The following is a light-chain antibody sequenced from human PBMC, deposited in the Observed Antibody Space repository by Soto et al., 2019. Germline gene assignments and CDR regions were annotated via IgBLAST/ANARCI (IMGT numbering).Light chain of an antibody. V-gene: IGKV1-12*01. J-gene: IGKJ2*01. CDR1: QDVSSG. CDR3: LQANSFPHT. Sequence: DIQMTQSPSSVSASVGDRVTITCRASQDVSSGLAWYQQKPGKAPNLLIYAASSLQSGVPSRFSGSGSGTDFTLSISSLQPEDFATHYCLQANSFPHTFGQGTKLEIK. CDR2: AAS.